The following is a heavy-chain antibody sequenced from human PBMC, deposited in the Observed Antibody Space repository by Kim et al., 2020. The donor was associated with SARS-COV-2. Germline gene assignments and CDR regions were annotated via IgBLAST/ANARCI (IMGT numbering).Heavy chain of an antibody. V-gene: IGHV1-8*01. Sequence: ASVKVSCKASGYTFTSYDINWVRQATGQGLEWMGWMNPNSGNTGYAQKFQGRVTMTRNTSISTAYMELSSLRSEDTAVYYCARGLDGYSGYDFPHYYYGMDVWGQGTTVTVSS. D-gene: IGHD5-12*01. CDR1: GYTFTSYD. J-gene: IGHJ6*02. CDR2: MNPNSGNT. CDR3: ARGLDGYSGYDFPHYYYGMDV.